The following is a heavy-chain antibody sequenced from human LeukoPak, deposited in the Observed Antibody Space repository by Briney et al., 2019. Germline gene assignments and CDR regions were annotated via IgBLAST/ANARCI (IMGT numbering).Heavy chain of an antibody. D-gene: IGHD3-22*01. CDR1: GGSISSYY. Sequence: SETLSLACTVSGGSISSYYWSWIRQPPGKGLEWIGYIYYSGSTNYNPSLKSRVTISVDTSKNQFSLKLSSVTAADTAVYYCARDQWDYDSSGYSHAFDIWGQGTMVTVSS. J-gene: IGHJ3*02. CDR3: ARDQWDYDSSGYSHAFDI. V-gene: IGHV4-59*01. CDR2: IYYSGST.